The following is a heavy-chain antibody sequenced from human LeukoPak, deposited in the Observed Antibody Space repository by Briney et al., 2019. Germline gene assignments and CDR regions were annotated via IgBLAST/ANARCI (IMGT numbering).Heavy chain of an antibody. CDR3: TRDPSHGALDI. V-gene: IGHV3-7*01. Sequence: GRFLRLSCAASGFIFSSYAMHWVRQAPGKGLEWVALMNQDGSKTLFVDSVKGRFAISRDNGKNSLYLQMDSLRAEDTAVYFCTRDPSHGALDIWGQGTTVTVSS. CDR1: GFIFSSYA. CDR2: MNQDGSKT. J-gene: IGHJ3*02.